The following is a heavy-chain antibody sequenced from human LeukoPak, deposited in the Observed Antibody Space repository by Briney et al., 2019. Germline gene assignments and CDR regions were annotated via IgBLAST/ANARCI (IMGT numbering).Heavy chain of an antibody. Sequence: SETLSLTCTVSGGSISSYYWSWIRQPPGKGLEWIGYIYYSGSTNYNPSLKSRVTISVDTSKSQFSLKLSSVTAADTAVYYCARYYGSGNQGAFDIWGQGTMVTVSS. CDR3: ARYYGSGNQGAFDI. V-gene: IGHV4-59*01. D-gene: IGHD3-10*01. CDR2: IYYSGST. CDR1: GGSISSYY. J-gene: IGHJ3*02.